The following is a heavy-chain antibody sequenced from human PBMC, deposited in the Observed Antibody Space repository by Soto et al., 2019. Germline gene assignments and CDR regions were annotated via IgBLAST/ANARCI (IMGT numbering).Heavy chain of an antibody. Sequence: QVQLVESEGGVVQPGRSLRLSCAASGFTVSNNGMHWVRQAPGKGLEWVAVIWYDGINKYYADSVKGRFIISRDNSKNTVYLQMNSLRAEDTAVYYCARDRVQMVDGLDVWGQGTTLTVSS. J-gene: IGHJ6*02. CDR3: ARDRVQMVDGLDV. V-gene: IGHV3-33*01. CDR1: GFTVSNNG. CDR2: IWYDGINK. D-gene: IGHD2-15*01.